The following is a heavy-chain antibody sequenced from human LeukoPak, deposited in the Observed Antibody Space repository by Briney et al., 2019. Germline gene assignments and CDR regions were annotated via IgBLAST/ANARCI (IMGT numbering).Heavy chain of an antibody. Sequence: GASVKVSCKASGYTFTGYYMHWVRQAPGQGLEWMGWINPNSGGTNYAPRFQGRVTMTTDTSTSTVYMELSSLTSEDTAVYYCARAQASFDPWGQGTLVTVSS. J-gene: IGHJ5*02. CDR1: GYTFTGYY. CDR3: ARAQASFDP. CDR2: INPNSGGT. V-gene: IGHV1-2*02.